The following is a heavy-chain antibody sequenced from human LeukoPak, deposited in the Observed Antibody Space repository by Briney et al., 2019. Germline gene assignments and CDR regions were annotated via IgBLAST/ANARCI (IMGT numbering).Heavy chain of an antibody. CDR3: ARDSPVDYADPDAAFDI. J-gene: IGHJ3*02. V-gene: IGHV3-48*03. Sequence: GGSLRLSCAASGFTFSSYEMNWVRQAPGKGLEWVSYISSSGSTIYYADSVKGRFTISRDNAKNSLYLQMNSLRAEDTAVYYCARDSPVDYADPDAAFDIWGQGTMVTVSS. D-gene: IGHD3-16*01. CDR2: ISSSGSTI. CDR1: GFTFSSYE.